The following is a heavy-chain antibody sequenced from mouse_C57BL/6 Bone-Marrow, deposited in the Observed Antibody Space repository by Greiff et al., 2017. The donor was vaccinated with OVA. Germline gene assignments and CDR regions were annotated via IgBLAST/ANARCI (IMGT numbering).Heavy chain of an antibody. CDR3: AREAYYSSSYAMDY. CDR2: IDPSDSET. J-gene: IGHJ4*01. Sequence: QVQLQQPGAELVRPGSSVKLSCKASGYTFTSYWMHWVKQRPIQGFEWIGNIDPSDSETHYNQKFKDKATLTVDKSSSTAYMQLSSLTSEDSAVYYCAREAYYSSSYAMDYWGQGTSVTVSS. V-gene: IGHV1-52*01. D-gene: IGHD2-5*01. CDR1: GYTFTSYW.